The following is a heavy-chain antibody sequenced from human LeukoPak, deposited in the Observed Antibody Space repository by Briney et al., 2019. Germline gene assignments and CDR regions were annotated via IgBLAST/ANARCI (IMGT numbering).Heavy chain of an antibody. D-gene: IGHD3-10*01. CDR1: GGSISNY. Sequence: SETLSLTCTVSGGSISNYWSWIRQPAGKGLEWIGRIYSSGSTNYNPSLKSRVTMSVDTSKNQFSLKLSSVTAADTAVYYCARGVTVRGDRTFDYWGQGTLVTVSS. V-gene: IGHV4-4*07. CDR3: ARGVTVRGDRTFDY. J-gene: IGHJ4*02. CDR2: IYSSGST.